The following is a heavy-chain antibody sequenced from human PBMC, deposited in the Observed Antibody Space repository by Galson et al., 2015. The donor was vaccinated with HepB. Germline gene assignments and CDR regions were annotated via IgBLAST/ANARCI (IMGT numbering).Heavy chain of an antibody. CDR3: ASRERGSFGFDI. D-gene: IGHD3-16*01. V-gene: IGHV1-69*13. CDR1: GDTFSNYV. Sequence: SVKVSCKASGDTFSNYVFTWVRLAPGQGLEWMGGITPIFGMTTYAQKFQGRVTITADESTTTAYLGLSSLRSEDTAVYYCASRERGSFGFDIWGQGTMVTVSS. CDR2: ITPIFGMT. J-gene: IGHJ3*02.